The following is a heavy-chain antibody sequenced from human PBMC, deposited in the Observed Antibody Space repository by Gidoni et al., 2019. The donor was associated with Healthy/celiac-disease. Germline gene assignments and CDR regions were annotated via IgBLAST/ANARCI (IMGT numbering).Heavy chain of an antibody. J-gene: IGHJ3*02. CDR2: ISSSSSYI. Sequence: EVQLVESGGGLVKPGGSLRLSCAASGFTFSSYSMNWVRQAPGKGLEWVSAISSSSSYIYYADSVKGRFTISRDNAKNSLYLQMNSLRAEDTAVYYCARGGVIGSYLDAFDIWGQGTMVTVSS. CDR3: ARGGVIGSYLDAFDI. CDR1: GFTFSSYS. V-gene: IGHV3-21*01. D-gene: IGHD1-26*01.